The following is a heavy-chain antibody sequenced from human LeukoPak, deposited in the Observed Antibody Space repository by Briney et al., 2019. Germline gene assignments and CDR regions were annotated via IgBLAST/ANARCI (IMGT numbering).Heavy chain of an antibody. CDR3: ARGPYIVVVPAAIETYFDY. CDR1: GFTFSSYS. J-gene: IGHJ4*02. V-gene: IGHV3-7*01. Sequence: GGSLRLSCAASGFTFSSYSMNWVRQAPGKGLEWVANIKQDGSEKYYVDSVKGRFTISRDNAKNSLYLQMNSLRAEDTAVYYCARGPYIVVVPAAIETYFDYWGQGTLVTVSS. D-gene: IGHD2-2*02. CDR2: IKQDGSEK.